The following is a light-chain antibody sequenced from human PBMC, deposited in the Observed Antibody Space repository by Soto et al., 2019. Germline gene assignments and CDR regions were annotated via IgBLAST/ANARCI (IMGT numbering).Light chain of an antibody. J-gene: IGKJ5*01. CDR2: GAS. CDR1: QSVSSSY. Sequence: EIVLTQSPGTLSLSPGERATLSCRASQSVSSSYLAWYQQRPGQAPRLLIYGASSRATGIPDRFSGSVSGTEFTLTISRLEPEDFAVYYCQRRSDWPPITFGQGTRLEIK. CDR3: QRRSDWPPIT. V-gene: IGKV3D-20*02.